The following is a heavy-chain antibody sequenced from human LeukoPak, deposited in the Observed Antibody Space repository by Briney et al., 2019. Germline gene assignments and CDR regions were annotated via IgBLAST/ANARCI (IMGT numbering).Heavy chain of an antibody. J-gene: IGHJ4*02. CDR3: ARESEIYTYYYDSSGYVDY. Sequence: GGSLRLSWAASGFTFSSYSMNWVRQAPGKWLEWVSSISSSSSYIYYADSVKGRFTISRDNAKNSLYLQMNSLRAEDTAVYYCARESEIYTYYYDSSGYVDYWGQGTLVTVSS. CDR1: GFTFSSYS. V-gene: IGHV3-21*01. D-gene: IGHD3-22*01. CDR2: ISSSSSYI.